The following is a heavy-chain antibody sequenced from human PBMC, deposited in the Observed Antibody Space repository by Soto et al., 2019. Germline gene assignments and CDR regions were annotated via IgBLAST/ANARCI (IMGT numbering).Heavy chain of an antibody. D-gene: IGHD3-9*01. J-gene: IGHJ6*02. Sequence: EVQLVESGGGLVQPGGSLSLSCAASGFTFSSYWMHWVRQAPGKGLVWVSRINSDGSSTSYADSVKGRFTISRDNAKNPLYLHMNSLRAEDTAVYYCARDDILTGYYSYYYGMDVWGQGTTVTVSS. V-gene: IGHV3-74*01. CDR3: ARDDILTGYYSYYYGMDV. CDR1: GFTFSSYW. CDR2: INSDGSST.